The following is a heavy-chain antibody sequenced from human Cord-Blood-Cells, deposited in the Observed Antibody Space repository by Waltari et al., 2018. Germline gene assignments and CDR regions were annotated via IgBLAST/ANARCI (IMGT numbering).Heavy chain of an antibody. D-gene: IGHD2-2*01. CDR3: ARASTSSYAFDI. V-gene: IGHV1-2*05. Sequence: QVQLVQSGAEVKKPGASVKVSCKASGYTFTGSYMHWLRQAPGQGLEWMGRINPNSGGTNYAQKFQGRVTMTRDTSISTAYMELSRLRSDDTVVYYCARASTSSYAFDIWGQGTMVTVSS. CDR2: INPNSGGT. CDR1: GYTFTGSY. J-gene: IGHJ3*02.